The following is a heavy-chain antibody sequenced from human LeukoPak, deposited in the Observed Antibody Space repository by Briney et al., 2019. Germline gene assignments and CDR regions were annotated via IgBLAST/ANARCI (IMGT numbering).Heavy chain of an antibody. D-gene: IGHD3-22*01. J-gene: IGHJ4*02. CDR3: ARVIYDSSGCPHLD. CDR1: GGSISSGDYY. Sequence: SETLSLTCTVSGGSISSGDYYWSWIRQPPGKGLEWIGYIYYSGSTYYNPSLKSRVTISVDTSKNQFSLKLSSVTAADTAVYYCARVIYDSSGCPHLDWGQGTLVTVSS. V-gene: IGHV4-30-4*01. CDR2: IYYSGST.